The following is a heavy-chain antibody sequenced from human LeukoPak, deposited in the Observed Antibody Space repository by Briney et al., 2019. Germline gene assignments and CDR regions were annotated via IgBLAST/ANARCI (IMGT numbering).Heavy chain of an antibody. D-gene: IGHD5-18*01. Sequence: PGGSLRLSCAASGFTFSSYAMSWVRQAPGKGLEWVSAISGSGGSTYYADSVKGRFTISRDNSKNMLYLQMNSLRAEDMAVYYCAKDAARVRTWIQKTATYMDVWGKGITVT. CDR2: ISGSGGST. CDR1: GFTFSSYA. J-gene: IGHJ6*03. CDR3: AKDAARVRTWIQKTATYMDV. V-gene: IGHV3-23*01.